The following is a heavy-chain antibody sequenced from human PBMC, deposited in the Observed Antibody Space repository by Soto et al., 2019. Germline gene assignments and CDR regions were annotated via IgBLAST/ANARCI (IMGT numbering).Heavy chain of an antibody. Sequence: QVQLVQSGAEVKKPGSSVKVSCKASGGTFSSYAISWVRQAPGQGLEWMGGIIPIFGTANYAQKFQGRVTITADKPTSTAYMELSSLRSEDTAVYYCAYVDTAMAYNWFDPWGQGTLVTVSS. V-gene: IGHV1-69*06. D-gene: IGHD5-18*01. CDR3: AYVDTAMAYNWFDP. CDR1: GGTFSSYA. J-gene: IGHJ5*02. CDR2: IIPIFGTA.